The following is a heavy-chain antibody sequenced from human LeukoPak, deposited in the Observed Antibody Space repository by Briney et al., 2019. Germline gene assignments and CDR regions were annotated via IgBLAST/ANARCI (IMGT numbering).Heavy chain of an antibody. CDR3: AKDAGGSGWNWFDP. Sequence: GGSLRLSCAASGFTFSSYGMSWVRQAPGKGLEWVSAISGSGGSTYYADSVEGRFTISRDNSKNTLCLQMNSLRAEDTAVYYCAKDAGGSGWNWFDPWGQGTLVTVSS. CDR1: GFTFSSYG. D-gene: IGHD6-19*01. CDR2: ISGSGGST. J-gene: IGHJ5*02. V-gene: IGHV3-23*01.